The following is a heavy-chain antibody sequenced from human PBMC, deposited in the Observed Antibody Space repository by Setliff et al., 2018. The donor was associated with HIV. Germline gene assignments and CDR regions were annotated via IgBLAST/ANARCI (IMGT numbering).Heavy chain of an antibody. V-gene: IGHV3-7*01. CDR3: ARKLRPGHGMDV. CDR2: INQDGSEK. CDR1: GFTFNNYW. Sequence: PGGSLRFSCAASGFTFNNYWMAWVRQSPGKGLQWVGNINQDGSEKNYVDSGKGRFSISRDNAENSLYLQMSSLRAEDTAVYYCARKLRPGHGMDVWCQGTTVTVSS. J-gene: IGHJ6*02. D-gene: IGHD3-10*01.